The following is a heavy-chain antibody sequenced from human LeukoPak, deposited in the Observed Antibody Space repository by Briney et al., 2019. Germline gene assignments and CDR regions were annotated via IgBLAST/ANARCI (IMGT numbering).Heavy chain of an antibody. Sequence: GRSLRLSCAASGFTFSSYAMHWARQAPGKGLEWVAVIPYDGSNKYYADSVKGRFTISRDNSKNTLYLQMNSLRAEDTAVYYCARDRRGDDYYYYGMDVWGKGTTVTVSS. J-gene: IGHJ6*04. D-gene: IGHD4-17*01. V-gene: IGHV3-30*04. CDR3: ARDRRGDDYYYYGMDV. CDR1: GFTFSSYA. CDR2: IPYDGSNK.